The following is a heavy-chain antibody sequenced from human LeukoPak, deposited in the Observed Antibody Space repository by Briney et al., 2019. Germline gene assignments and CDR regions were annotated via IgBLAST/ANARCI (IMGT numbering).Heavy chain of an antibody. Sequence: PGRSLRLSCAASGFTFSSYAMHWVRQAPGKGLEWVAVISYDGSNKYYADSVKGRFTISRDNSKNTLYLQMNSLRAEDTAVYYCARGSGIAAAGINYWGQGTLVTVSS. CDR3: ARGSGIAAAGINY. CDR1: GFTFSSYA. J-gene: IGHJ4*02. D-gene: IGHD6-13*01. V-gene: IGHV3-30*04. CDR2: ISYDGSNK.